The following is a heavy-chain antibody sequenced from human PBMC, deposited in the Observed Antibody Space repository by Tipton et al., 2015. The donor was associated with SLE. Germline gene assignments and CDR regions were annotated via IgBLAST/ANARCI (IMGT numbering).Heavy chain of an antibody. J-gene: IGHJ5*02. D-gene: IGHD3-3*01. CDR2: IYYSGST. V-gene: IGHV4-61*05. CDR1: GGSISTSNFY. CDR3: ARLEDPFGIFGVPKGWFDP. Sequence: TLSLTCTVSGGSISTSNFYWGWIRQPPGKGLEWIGYIYYSGSTNYNPSLKSRVTMSVDTSKNQFSLRLTSVTAADTAVYYCARLEDPFGIFGVPKGWFDPWGQGTLVTVSS.